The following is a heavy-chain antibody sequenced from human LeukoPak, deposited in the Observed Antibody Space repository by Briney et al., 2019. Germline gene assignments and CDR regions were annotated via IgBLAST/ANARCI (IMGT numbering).Heavy chain of an antibody. CDR3: AKVGGYCSGGSCYSVLPDY. J-gene: IGHJ4*02. CDR2: ISGSGGST. V-gene: IGHV3-23*01. Sequence: GSLRLSCAASGFTFSSYAMSWVRQAPGKGLEWVSAISGSGGSTYYADSVKGRFTISRDNSKNTLYLQMNSLRAEDTAVYYCAKVGGYCSGGSCYSVLPDYWGQGTLVTVS. D-gene: IGHD2-15*01. CDR1: GFTFSSYA.